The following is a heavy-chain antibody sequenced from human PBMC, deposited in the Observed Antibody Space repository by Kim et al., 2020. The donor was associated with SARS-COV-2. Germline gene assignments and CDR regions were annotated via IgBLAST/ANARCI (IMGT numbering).Heavy chain of an antibody. D-gene: IGHD6-19*01. J-gene: IGHJ1*01. CDR2: FDPEDGET. V-gene: IGHV1-24*01. Sequence: ASVKVSCKVSGYTLTELSMHWVRQAPGKGLEWMGGFDPEDGETIYAQKFQGRVTMTEDTSTDTAYMELSSLRSEDTAVYYCATDPPYSSGWGLPGVYFQHWGQGTLVTVSS. CDR3: ATDPPYSSGWGLPGVYFQH. CDR1: GYTLTELS.